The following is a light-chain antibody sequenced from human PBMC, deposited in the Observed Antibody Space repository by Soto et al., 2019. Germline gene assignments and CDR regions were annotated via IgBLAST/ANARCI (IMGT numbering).Light chain of an antibody. CDR2: LSSDGSH. V-gene: IGLV4-69*01. Sequence: QLVLTQSPSASASLGASVKLTCTLSSGHSSYAIAWHQQQPEKGPRYLMNLSSDGSHSKGDGIPDRFSGSSSGAERYLTISSLQSEDEADYHCQTWGTGMVFGGGTKLTV. CDR3: QTWGTGMV. J-gene: IGLJ2*01. CDR1: SGHSSYA.